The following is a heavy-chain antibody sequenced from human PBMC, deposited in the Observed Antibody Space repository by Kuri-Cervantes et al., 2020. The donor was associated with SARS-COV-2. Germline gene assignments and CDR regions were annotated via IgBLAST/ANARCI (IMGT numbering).Heavy chain of an antibody. CDR3: ASGLLGDSTMAFDS. CDR1: GGIISSYA. D-gene: IGHD3-22*01. J-gene: IGHJ4*02. V-gene: IGHV1-69*10. CDR2: ILPILGIV. Sequence: SVKVSCKAPGGIISSYATSWVRQAPGQGLEWMGGILPILGIVDYAQKFQGRLTITADKSTSTAYMELSSLRSEDTAVYYCASGLLGDSTMAFDSWGQGTLVTVSS.